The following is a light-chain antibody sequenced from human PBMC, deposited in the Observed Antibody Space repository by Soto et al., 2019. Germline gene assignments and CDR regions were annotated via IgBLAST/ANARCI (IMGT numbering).Light chain of an antibody. V-gene: IGLV2-14*01. CDR3: SSYTSSSTVV. CDR1: SSDVGGYNY. CDR2: DVT. J-gene: IGLJ2*01. Sequence: QSALTQPASVSGSPGQSITISCTGTSSDVGGYNYVCWYQQHPGKAPKLIIHDVTNRPSGVSNRFSGSKSGNTASLSISGLQAEDEADYYCSSYTSSSTVVFGGGTKLTVL.